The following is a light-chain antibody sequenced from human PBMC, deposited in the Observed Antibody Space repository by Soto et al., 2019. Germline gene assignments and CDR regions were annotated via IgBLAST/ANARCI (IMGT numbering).Light chain of an antibody. V-gene: IGLV2-11*01. CDR1: SSDVGGYNY. J-gene: IGLJ2*01. CDR2: DVS. Sequence: QSALTQPRSVSGSHGQSVTISCTGTSSDVGGYNYVSWYQQHPGKAPKLMIYDVSKRPSGVPDRFSGSKSGNTASLTISGLQAEDEADYYCFSYAGSHRGVFGGGTQLTVL. CDR3: FSYAGSHRGV.